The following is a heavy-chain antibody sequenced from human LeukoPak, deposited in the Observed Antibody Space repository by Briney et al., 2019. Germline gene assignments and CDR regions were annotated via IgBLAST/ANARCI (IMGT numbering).Heavy chain of an antibody. V-gene: IGHV3-23*01. CDR2: ISGSGNSP. CDR3: AKERGYGDYESFDF. Sequence: GGSLRLSCLASGFTFSTYAMNWVRQAPGKGLEWVSTISGSGNSPYYADSVKGRFTISRVNSKNTFYLQMNSLRVDDTAIYYCAKERGYGDYESFDFWGQGTLVTVSS. D-gene: IGHD4-17*01. J-gene: IGHJ4*02. CDR1: GFTFSTYA.